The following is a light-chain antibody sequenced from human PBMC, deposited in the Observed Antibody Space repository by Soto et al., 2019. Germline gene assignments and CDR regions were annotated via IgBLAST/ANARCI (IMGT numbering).Light chain of an antibody. Sequence: QSVLTQPASVSGPLGQSIVISCTGSSSDIGSYDLVSWYQQYPGKAPKVVIFEGTKRPSGVSNRFSGSKSGNTASLTISGLQTEDEADYYCCSYAGSRTYGFGAGTKV. V-gene: IGLV2-23*01. CDR3: CSYAGSRTYG. CDR1: SSDIGSYDL. CDR2: EGT. J-gene: IGLJ1*01.